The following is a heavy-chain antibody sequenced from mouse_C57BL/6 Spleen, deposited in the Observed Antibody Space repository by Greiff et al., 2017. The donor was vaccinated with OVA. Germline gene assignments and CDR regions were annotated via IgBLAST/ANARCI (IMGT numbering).Heavy chain of an antibody. CDR1: GYTFTDYN. CDR2: INPNNGGT. V-gene: IGHV1-18*01. CDR3: ARSAGGYFDV. J-gene: IGHJ1*03. Sequence: EVQLQQSGPELVKPGASVKIPCKASGYTFTDYNMDWVKQSHGKSLEWIGDINPNNGGTIYNQKFKGKATLTVDKSSSTAYMELRSLTSEDTAVYYCARSAGGYFDVWGTGTTVTVSS.